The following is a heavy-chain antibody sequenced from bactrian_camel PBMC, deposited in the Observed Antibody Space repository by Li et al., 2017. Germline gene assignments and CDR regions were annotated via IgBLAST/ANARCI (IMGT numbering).Heavy chain of an antibody. V-gene: IGHV3S54*01. CDR2: IFTGGGST. Sequence: HVQLVESGGGSVEAGGSLRLSCTASGYNDGSACMGWYRQTPGKEREGVASIFTGGGSTYYADSVKGRFTISHDNANNTLYLQMNSLKPEDTAMYYCVALLGIGSTCDAYRIGTPGALFRNQGQGTQVTVS. J-gene: IGHJ4*01. D-gene: IGHD1*01. CDR1: GYNDGSAC.